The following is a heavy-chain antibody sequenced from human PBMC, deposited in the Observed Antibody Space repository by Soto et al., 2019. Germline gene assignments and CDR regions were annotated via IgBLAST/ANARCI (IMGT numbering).Heavy chain of an antibody. CDR1: GGSFSGHY. J-gene: IGHJ4*02. CDR3: ACNYYDFWSVYYSVGYIDY. CDR2: ITRSGNT. Sequence: TSETLSLTCAVYGGSFSGHYWTWIRQPPGKGLEWVGEITRSGNTNYNPSLKSRVTISVDTSKNQFSLKLSSVTAADTAVYYCACNYYDFWSVYYSVGYIDYWAQGTPVTVSS. V-gene: IGHV4-34*01. D-gene: IGHD3-3*01.